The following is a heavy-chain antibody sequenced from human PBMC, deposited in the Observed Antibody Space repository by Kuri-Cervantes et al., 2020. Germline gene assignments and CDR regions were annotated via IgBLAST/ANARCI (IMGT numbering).Heavy chain of an antibody. CDR1: GYTFTSYG. J-gene: IGHJ6*02. D-gene: IGHD3-22*01. CDR2: ISAYNGNT. V-gene: IGHV1-18*01. CDR3: ARDHPQVITMIVVDYYYYYGMDV. Sequence: ASVKVSCKASGYTFTSYGISWVRQAPGQGLEWMGWISAYNGNTNYAQKLQGRVTMTTDTSTSTAYMELRSLRSDGTAVYYCARDHPQVITMIVVDYYYYYGMDVWGQGTTVTVSS.